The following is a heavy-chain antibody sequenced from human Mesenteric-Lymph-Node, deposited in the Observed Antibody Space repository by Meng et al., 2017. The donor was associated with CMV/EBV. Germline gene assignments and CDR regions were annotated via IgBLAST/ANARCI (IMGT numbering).Heavy chain of an antibody. J-gene: IGHJ4*02. CDR2: VNHSGGT. CDR3: ARGGQGLQLLLYY. Sequence: CDVYGGSFSGYYWSWIRQAPGKGLEWIGEVNHSGGTDYNPSLKSRVAISVDTSKNLFSLKLNSVTAADTAVYYCARGGQGLQLLLYYWGQGTLVTVSS. CDR1: GGSFSGYY. D-gene: IGHD1-26*01. V-gene: IGHV4-34*01.